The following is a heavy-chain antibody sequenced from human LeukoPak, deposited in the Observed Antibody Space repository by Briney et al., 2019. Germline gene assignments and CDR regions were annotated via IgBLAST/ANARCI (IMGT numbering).Heavy chain of an antibody. CDR3: ASWNLEYSSSSTAFDI. V-gene: IGHV1-69*05. CDR2: IIPIFGTA. D-gene: IGHD6-6*01. CDR1: GGTFSSYA. J-gene: IGHJ3*02. Sequence: SVKVSCKASGGTFSSYAISWVRQAPGQGLEWMGGIIPIFGTANYAQKFQGRVTMTRDTSTSTVYMELSSLRSEDTAVYYCASWNLEYSSSSTAFDIWGQGTMVTVSS.